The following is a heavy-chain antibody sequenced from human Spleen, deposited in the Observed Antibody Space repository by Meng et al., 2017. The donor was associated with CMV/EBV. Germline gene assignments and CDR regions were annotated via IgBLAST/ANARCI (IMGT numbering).Heavy chain of an antibody. Sequence: CTASGFTPTHYYIHWVRPAPGQGLDWMGILNPSTTTTTYAQNFQGRVTMTRDTSTSTVYMELSSLRSEDSAVYYCARGGGYPRSFDFWGQGTLVTVSS. V-gene: IGHV1-46*01. CDR2: LNPSTTTT. D-gene: IGHD5-12*01. CDR3: ARGGGYPRSFDF. J-gene: IGHJ4*02. CDR1: GFTPTHYY.